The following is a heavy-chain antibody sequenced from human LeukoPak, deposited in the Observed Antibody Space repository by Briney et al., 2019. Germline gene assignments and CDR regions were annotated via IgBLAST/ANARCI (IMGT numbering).Heavy chain of an antibody. CDR1: GVIFNNYA. D-gene: IGHD3-3*01. CDR3: AKDHYWSIDY. CDR2: IKGDGIST. Sequence: GGSLRLSCAVSGVIFNNYAMSWVRHAPGQGLVWVSRIKGDGISTNYADSVKGRFTISRDIAKNTLYLQMNSLRAEDTGVYYCAKDHYWSIDYWGRGTLVTVSS. V-gene: IGHV3-74*01. J-gene: IGHJ4*02.